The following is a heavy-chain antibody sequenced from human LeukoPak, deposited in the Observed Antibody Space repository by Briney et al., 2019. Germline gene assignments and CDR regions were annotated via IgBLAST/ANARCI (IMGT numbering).Heavy chain of an antibody. CDR3: ARDWTVPGLGYMDV. D-gene: IGHD2-2*01. Sequence: GGSLRLSCAASGFTFSSYSMNWVRQAPGKGLEWVSSIGDSSSYIYYADSVKGRFTISRDNAKNSLYLQMNSLRAEDTAVYYCARDWTVPGLGYMDVWGKGTTVTVSS. J-gene: IGHJ6*03. CDR1: GFTFSSYS. V-gene: IGHV3-21*01. CDR2: IGDSSSYI.